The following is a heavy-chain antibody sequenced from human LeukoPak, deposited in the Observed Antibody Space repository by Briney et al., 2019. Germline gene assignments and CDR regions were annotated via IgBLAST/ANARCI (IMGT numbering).Heavy chain of an antibody. J-gene: IGHJ3*02. Sequence: SQTLSLTCTVSGGSISSGGYYWSWIRQHPGKGLEWIGYIYYSGSTYYNPSLKSRATISVDTSKNQFSLKLSSVTAADTAVYYCARNWRSGGSSRGPIPAFDIWGQGTMVTVSS. CDR1: GGSISSGGYY. V-gene: IGHV4-31*03. CDR2: IYYSGST. CDR3: ARNWRSGGSSRGPIPAFDI. D-gene: IGHD2-15*01.